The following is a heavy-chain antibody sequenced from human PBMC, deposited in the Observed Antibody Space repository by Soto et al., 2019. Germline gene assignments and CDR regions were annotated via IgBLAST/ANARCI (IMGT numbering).Heavy chain of an antibody. D-gene: IGHD4-17*01. Sequence: LRLSCAASGFSFSTYSMAWVRQTPGKGLAWVSGLSGGGSNTFYADSVQGRFTISVDNSKNTVYLQMNSLRVEDTAVYYCARWDGYGDVWGQGTLVTVS. J-gene: IGHJ4*02. V-gene: IGHV3-23*01. CDR3: ARWDGYGDV. CDR2: LSGGGSNT. CDR1: GFSFSTYS.